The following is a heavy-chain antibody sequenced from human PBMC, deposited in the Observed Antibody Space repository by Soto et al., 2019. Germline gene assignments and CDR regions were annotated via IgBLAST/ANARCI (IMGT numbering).Heavy chain of an antibody. D-gene: IGHD4-4*01. CDR3: ARSTYSNAWYRFDL. J-gene: IGHJ4*02. V-gene: IGHV3-7*03. CDR1: GFTFSGYW. CDR2: IKHDGSVQ. Sequence: QAVGSLRLSCEASGFTFSGYWMSWVRQAPGKGLGWVADIKHDGSVQYYVDSVKGRFTISRDNAKKLLYLQMNGLRAEDTALYYCARSTYSNAWYRFDLWGQGTLVSVSS.